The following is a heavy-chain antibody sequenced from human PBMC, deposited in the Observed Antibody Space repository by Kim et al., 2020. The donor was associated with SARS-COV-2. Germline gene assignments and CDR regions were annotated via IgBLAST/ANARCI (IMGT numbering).Heavy chain of an antibody. J-gene: IGHJ4*02. V-gene: IGHV4-59*02. CDR2: IYYTVST. Sequence: SETLSLTCTVSGYSVSSYYLTWIRQPPGKGLEWIAYIYYTVSTKYNPSLKSRVTISLDTSKNQFSLILSSVTAADTAIYFCARAHYSGSGSFFFDYWGQGTLVTVSS. CDR1: GYSVSSYY. D-gene: IGHD3-10*01. CDR3: ARAHYSGSGSFFFDY.